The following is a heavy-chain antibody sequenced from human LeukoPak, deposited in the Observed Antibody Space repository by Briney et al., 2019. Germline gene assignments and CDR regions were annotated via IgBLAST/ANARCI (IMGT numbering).Heavy chain of an antibody. CDR3: AKGTLPDY. CDR1: GFSFTTYV. D-gene: IGHD2-15*01. Sequence: GGSLRLSCAASGFSFTTYVMTWVQQAPGKGLEWVSRVSDGGYYTYYADSVKGRFTISRDNSKNTLYLQMNSLRAEDTAVYYCAKGTLPDYWGQGTLVTVSS. J-gene: IGHJ4*02. CDR2: VSDGGYYT. V-gene: IGHV3-23*01.